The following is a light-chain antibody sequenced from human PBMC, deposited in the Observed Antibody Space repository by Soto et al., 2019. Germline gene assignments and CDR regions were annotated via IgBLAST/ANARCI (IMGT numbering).Light chain of an antibody. CDR1: QRVSSS. CDR3: QQYDSWPPIT. V-gene: IGKV3-15*01. CDR2: GAS. Sequence: EVVMTQSPATLSVSPGERATLSCRASQRVSSSLAWYQQKPGQAPRLLIYGASTRATGIPARFSGSGSGTEFTLTISSLQSEDFAVYYCQQYDSWPPITFGQGTRLEIK. J-gene: IGKJ5*01.